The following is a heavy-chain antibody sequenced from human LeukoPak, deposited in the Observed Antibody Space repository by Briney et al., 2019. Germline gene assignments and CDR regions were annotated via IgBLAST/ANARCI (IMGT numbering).Heavy chain of an antibody. D-gene: IGHD2-21*01. CDR1: GGTFSRFA. CDR3: ARRVVASPNYKYHMDV. Sequence: SVKVSCKASGGTFSRFAISWVRLAPGQGLEWMGGIIPMLGTVNYAQKFLGRVTISTDESATIAYMELSSLRSEDTAVYYCARRVVASPNYKYHMDVWGKGTTVTVS. J-gene: IGHJ6*03. V-gene: IGHV1-69*05. CDR2: IIPMLGTV.